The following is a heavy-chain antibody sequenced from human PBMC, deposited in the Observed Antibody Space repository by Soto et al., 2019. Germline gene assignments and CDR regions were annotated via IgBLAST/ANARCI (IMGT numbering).Heavy chain of an antibody. Sequence: GSGPTLVNPTQTLRLTCAFSGFSRSSILASVGWIRQPPGKALEWLAHIYWNDDKRYSPSLRSRLTISKDTSKNQVVLTFTNMDPADTGTYYCVHRLDVPGLAFDPWGQGTLVTVSS. CDR2: IYWNDDK. CDR3: VHRLDVPGLAFDP. CDR1: GFSRSSILAS. V-gene: IGHV2-5*01. J-gene: IGHJ5*02. D-gene: IGHD3-10*02.